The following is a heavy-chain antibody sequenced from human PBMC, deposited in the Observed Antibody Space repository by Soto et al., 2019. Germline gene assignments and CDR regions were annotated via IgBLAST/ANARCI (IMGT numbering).Heavy chain of an antibody. V-gene: IGHV3-30-3*01. Sequence: GGSLRLSCAGSGFTFSSYAMHWVRQAPGKGLEWVAVISYDGSNKYYADSVKGRFTISRDNSKNTLYLQMNSLRAEDTAVYYCASPYYYDSSGYSLDYWGQGTLVTVSS. D-gene: IGHD3-22*01. CDR3: ASPYYYDSSGYSLDY. CDR1: GFTFSSYA. J-gene: IGHJ4*02. CDR2: ISYDGSNK.